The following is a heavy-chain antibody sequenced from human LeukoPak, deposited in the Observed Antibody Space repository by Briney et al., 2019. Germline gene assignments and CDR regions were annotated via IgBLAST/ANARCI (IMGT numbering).Heavy chain of an antibody. J-gene: IGHJ6*02. Sequence: PSETLSLTCTVSGGSISSGGYYWSWIRQHPGKGLEWIGCIYYSGSTYYNPSLKSRVTISVDTSKNQFSLKLSSVTAADTAVYYCARDIYDFWSGASGMDVWGQGTTVTVSS. V-gene: IGHV4-31*03. CDR2: IYYSGST. CDR1: GGSISSGGYY. CDR3: ARDIYDFWSGASGMDV. D-gene: IGHD3-3*01.